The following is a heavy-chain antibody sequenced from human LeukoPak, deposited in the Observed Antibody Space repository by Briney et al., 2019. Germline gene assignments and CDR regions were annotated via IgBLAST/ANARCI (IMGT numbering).Heavy chain of an antibody. V-gene: IGHV4-30-2*01. Sequence: PSQTLSLTCTVSGGSISSGGYYWSWIRQPPGKGLEWIGYIYHSGSTYYNPSLKSRVTISVDRSKNQFSLKLSSVTAADTAVYYCARTDYGGNSEYFDYWGQGTLVTVSS. D-gene: IGHD4-23*01. J-gene: IGHJ4*02. CDR1: GGSISSGGYY. CDR2: IYHSGST. CDR3: ARTDYGGNSEYFDY.